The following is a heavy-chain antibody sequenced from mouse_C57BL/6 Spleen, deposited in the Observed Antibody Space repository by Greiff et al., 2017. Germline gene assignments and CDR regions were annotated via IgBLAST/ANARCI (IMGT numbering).Heavy chain of an antibody. CDR1: GYTFTSYW. CDR3: ARSMVTTRGLAY. CDR2: IHPNSGST. D-gene: IGHD2-2*01. Sequence: QVQLQQSGAELVKPGASVKLSCKASGYTFTSYWMHWVKQRPGQGLEWIGMIHPNSGSTNYNEKFKSKATLTVDKSSSTAYMQLSSLTSEDAAVYYCARSMVTTRGLAYWGQGTLVTVSA. J-gene: IGHJ3*01. V-gene: IGHV1-64*01.